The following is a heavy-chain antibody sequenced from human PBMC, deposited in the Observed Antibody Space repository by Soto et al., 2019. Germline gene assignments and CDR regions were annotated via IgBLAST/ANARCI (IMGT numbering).Heavy chain of an antibody. CDR1: GFTFTSYA. J-gene: IGHJ5*02. Sequence: PVGSLILSCAASGFTFTSYAMIWVLQAQGKGLEWVSGVNTPGGNTYYADSVKGRFTISRDNSKNIVYLQMNSLRAEDTAVYYCARGAAAAGTDWFDAWGQGTPVTVSS. CDR3: ARGAAAAGTDWFDA. CDR2: VNTPGGNT. V-gene: IGHV3-23*01. D-gene: IGHD6-13*01.